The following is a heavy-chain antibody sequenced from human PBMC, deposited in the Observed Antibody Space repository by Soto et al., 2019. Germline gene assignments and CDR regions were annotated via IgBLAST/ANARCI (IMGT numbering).Heavy chain of an antibody. CDR1: GFTFSDYY. D-gene: IGHD6-19*01. Sequence: PGGSLRLSCAVSGFTFSDYYMDWVRQAPGKGLEWVGRSRNKANSYTTEYAASVKGRFTISRDDSKNSLNLQMNGLKTEDTAVYYCTRWRSDGCIDYWGQGTLVTVSS. J-gene: IGHJ4*02. CDR2: SRNKANSYTT. CDR3: TRWRSDGCIDY. V-gene: IGHV3-72*01.